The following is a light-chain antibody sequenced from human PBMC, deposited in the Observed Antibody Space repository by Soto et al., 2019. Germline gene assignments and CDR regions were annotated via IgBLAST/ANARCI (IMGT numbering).Light chain of an antibody. CDR1: SSDVGGYNY. CDR3: SSYTSSSTYV. J-gene: IGLJ1*01. V-gene: IGLV2-14*01. CDR2: EVS. Sequence: QSVLTQPASVSGSPGQSLTISCTGTSSDVGGYNYVSWFQQHPGKAPKLMIYEVSNRPSGVSDRFSGSKSGNTASLPISGLQVEDEADYYCSSYTSSSTYVFGTGTKVTVL.